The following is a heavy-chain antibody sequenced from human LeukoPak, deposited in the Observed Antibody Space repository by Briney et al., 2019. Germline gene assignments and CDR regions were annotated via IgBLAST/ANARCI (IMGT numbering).Heavy chain of an antibody. D-gene: IGHD5-18*01. J-gene: IGHJ4*02. CDR2: IYYRKNT. V-gene: IGHV4-39*01. CDR3: ASPRGFSYGYFDY. Sequence: SETLSLTCTVSGGSISSSSAYWGWIRQPPGKGLEWIGSIYYRKNTYYNPSLKSRVTVSADTSKNQFSLTLGSVSATDTAVYYCASPRGFSYGYFDYWGQGTLVTVSS. CDR1: GGSISSSSAY.